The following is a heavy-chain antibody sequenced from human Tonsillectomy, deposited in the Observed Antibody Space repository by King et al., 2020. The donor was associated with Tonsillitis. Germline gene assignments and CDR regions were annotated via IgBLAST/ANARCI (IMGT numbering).Heavy chain of an antibody. V-gene: IGHV5-10-1*03. CDR1: GYSFTSYW. CDR3: AGACRGRGDYYMHV. J-gene: IGHJ6*03. D-gene: IGHD3-10*01. Sequence: EVQLVQPGAEVKKPGESLRISCKGSGYSFTSYWISWVRQMPGKGLEWMGRINPCDSYTNYSPSFQGHVTISADKSISAAFLQWRSLKASDTAMYYCAGACRGRGDYYMHVWGKGTTVTVSS. CDR2: INPCDSYT.